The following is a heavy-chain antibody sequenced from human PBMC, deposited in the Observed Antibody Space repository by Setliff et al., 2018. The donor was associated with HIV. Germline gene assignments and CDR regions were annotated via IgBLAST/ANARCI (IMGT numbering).Heavy chain of an antibody. V-gene: IGHV4-34*01. CDR3: ARNPCSGGSCPDALDI. J-gene: IGHJ3*02. D-gene: IGHD2-15*01. Sequence: SETLSLTCAVYGGSLSGYYWSWIRQAPGKGLEWIGEINHRGRTRYNPSLKSRVTISVDTSKNQFSLKLSSVTAADTAVYYCARNPCSGGSCPDALDIWGQGTMVTVSS. CDR1: GGSLSGYY. CDR2: INHRGRT.